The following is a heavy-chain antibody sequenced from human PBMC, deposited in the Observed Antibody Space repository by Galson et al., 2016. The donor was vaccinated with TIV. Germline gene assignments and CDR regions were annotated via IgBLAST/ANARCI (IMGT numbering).Heavy chain of an antibody. CDR2: IVPMFGTT. J-gene: IGHJ5*02. V-gene: IGHV1-69*13. CDR1: GVTFSYFA. CDR3: ARGRGIYDSSGYFLFDH. Sequence: SVKVSCKASGVTFSYFAFSWVRQAPGQGLEWMGGIVPMFGTTNYAQKFQGRVTISAGESTTTAYLELSSLRSEDTAVYYCARGRGIYDSSGYFLFDHWGQGTLVTVSS. D-gene: IGHD3-22*01.